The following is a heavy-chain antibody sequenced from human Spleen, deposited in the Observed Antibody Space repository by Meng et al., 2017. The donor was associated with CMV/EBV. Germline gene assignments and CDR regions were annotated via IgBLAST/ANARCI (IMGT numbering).Heavy chain of an antibody. J-gene: IGHJ4*02. Sequence: LSCSASGFTFSSYGMHWVRQAPGKGLEWVAVVLFDGSNKYYVDSVKGRFTISRDNSKNTLYLLMNSLRTEDTAVYYCVVATAETKVYWGQGTLVTVSS. V-gene: IGHV3-30*03. CDR1: GFTFSSYG. D-gene: IGHD2-21*02. CDR2: VLFDGSNK. CDR3: VVATAETKVY.